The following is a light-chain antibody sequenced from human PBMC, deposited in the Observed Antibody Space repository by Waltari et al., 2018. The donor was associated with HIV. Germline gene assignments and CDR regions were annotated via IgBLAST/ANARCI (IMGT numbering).Light chain of an antibody. V-gene: IGLV2-14*03. CDR1: SSDVGGFNY. CDR3: SSYTSSSTLVV. Sequence: QSALTQPASVSGSPGQSITISCTGTSSDVGGFNYVSWYQHHPGKAPKLMIYDVTSRPSGVSNRFSGSKSGNTASLTISRLQAEDEADYYCSSYTSSSTLVVFGGGTKLTVL. CDR2: DVT. J-gene: IGLJ2*01.